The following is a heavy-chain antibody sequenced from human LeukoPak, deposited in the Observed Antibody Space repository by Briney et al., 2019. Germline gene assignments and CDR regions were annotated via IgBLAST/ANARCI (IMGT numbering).Heavy chain of an antibody. CDR3: ATGDMATIDTDGFDI. Sequence: ASVKVSCKVSGYTLSELSIHWVRQAPGKGLGWMGGFDPEDGEPNYAQKFQGRVTMNEDTSTDTAYMQLTSLRSEDTAVYYCATGDMATIDTDGFDIWGQGTMVIVSS. D-gene: IGHD5-24*01. CDR1: GYTLSELS. V-gene: IGHV1-24*01. CDR2: FDPEDGEP. J-gene: IGHJ3*02.